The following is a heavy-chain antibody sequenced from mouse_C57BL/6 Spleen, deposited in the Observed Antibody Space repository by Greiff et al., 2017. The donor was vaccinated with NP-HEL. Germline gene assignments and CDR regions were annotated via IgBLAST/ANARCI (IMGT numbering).Heavy chain of an antibody. J-gene: IGHJ3*01. CDR3: ARSYDGYYVAFAY. CDR1: GYAFTNYL. D-gene: IGHD2-3*01. Sequence: VQLQQSGAELVRPGTSVKVSCKASGYAFTNYLIEWVKQRPGQGLEWIGVINPGSGGTNYNEKFKGKATLTADKSSSTAYMQLSSLTSEDSAVYFCARSYDGYYVAFAYWGQGTLVTVSA. CDR2: INPGSGGT. V-gene: IGHV1-54*01.